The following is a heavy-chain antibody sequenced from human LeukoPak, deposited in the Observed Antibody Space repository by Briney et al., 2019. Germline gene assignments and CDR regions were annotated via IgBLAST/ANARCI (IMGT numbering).Heavy chain of an antibody. CDR2: IIPIFATA. Sequence: SVKVSCKASGGTFSSYAISWVRQAPGQGLEWMGGIIPIFATANYAQKFQGRVTITADESTSTAYMELSSLRSEDTAVYYCASGPITTRSHFDYWGQGTLVTVSS. D-gene: IGHD3-22*01. CDR3: ASGPITTRSHFDY. V-gene: IGHV1-69*13. CDR1: GGTFSSYA. J-gene: IGHJ4*02.